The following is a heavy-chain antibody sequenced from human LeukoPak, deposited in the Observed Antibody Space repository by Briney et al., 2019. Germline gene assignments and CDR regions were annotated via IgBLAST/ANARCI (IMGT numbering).Heavy chain of an antibody. V-gene: IGHV3-11*06. Sequence: GGSLRLSCAASDFTFSDYYMSWIRQAPGKGLEWVSYISGSGTYTNYADSVKGRLIISRDNAKNSLYLQMNSLRAEDTAVYYCARKYSSSTLDYWGQGILVTVSS. D-gene: IGHD6-6*01. CDR1: DFTFSDYY. CDR3: ARKYSSSTLDY. CDR2: ISGSGTYT. J-gene: IGHJ4*02.